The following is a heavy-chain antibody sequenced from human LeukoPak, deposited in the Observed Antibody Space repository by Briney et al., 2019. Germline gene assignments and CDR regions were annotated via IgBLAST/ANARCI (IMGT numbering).Heavy chain of an antibody. Sequence: SETLSPTCTVSGDSISSGAYYWSWIRQPAGKGLEWIVRIYTSGSTNYNPSLKSRVTISIDTSKNQFSLKLSSVTAADTAVYYCARGRSRYCSSTSCLRGMDVWGQGTTVTVSS. V-gene: IGHV4-61*02. CDR1: GDSISSGAYY. J-gene: IGHJ6*02. CDR3: ARGRSRYCSSTSCLRGMDV. CDR2: IYTSGST. D-gene: IGHD2-2*01.